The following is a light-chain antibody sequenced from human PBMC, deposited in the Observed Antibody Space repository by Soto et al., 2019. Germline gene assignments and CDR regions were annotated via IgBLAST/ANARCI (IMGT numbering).Light chain of an antibody. CDR2: AAS. V-gene: IGKV1-9*01. CDR1: QGISSY. Sequence: DIQLTQSPSFLSASVGDRVTITCLASQGISSYLAWYQQKPGKAPELLIYAASTLQSGVPSRFSGSGSGTDFTLTISSLQPEDSATYYCHQLNTYPPWTFGQGTKVDIK. CDR3: HQLNTYPPWT. J-gene: IGKJ1*01.